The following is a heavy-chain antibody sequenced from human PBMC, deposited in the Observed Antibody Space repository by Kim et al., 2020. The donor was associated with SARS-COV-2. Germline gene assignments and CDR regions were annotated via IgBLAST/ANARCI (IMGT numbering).Heavy chain of an antibody. J-gene: IGHJ6*02. D-gene: IGHD6-19*01. CDR3: TRSGWLYDYGMDV. Sequence: GGSLRLSCAASGFNFDDFSLHWVRQAPGKGLEWVSLISWDGGSTYYADSVKGRFTISRDNSKNSLYLHMNSLRSEDTALYYCTRSGWLYDYGMDVWGQGPTVTASS. CDR2: ISWDGGST. V-gene: IGHV3-43*01. CDR1: GFNFDDFS.